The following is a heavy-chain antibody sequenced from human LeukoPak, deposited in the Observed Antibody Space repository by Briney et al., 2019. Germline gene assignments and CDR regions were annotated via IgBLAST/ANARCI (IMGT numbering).Heavy chain of an antibody. CDR1: GGSFSGYY. CDR2: INHSGST. CDR3: ARHLAIRFLDIRRFDP. V-gene: IGHV4-34*01. D-gene: IGHD3-3*01. Sequence: SETLSLTCAVYGGSFSGYYWSWIRQPPGKGLEWIGEINHSGSTNYNPSLKSRVTISVDTSKNQFSLKLSSVTAADTAVYYCARHLAIRFLDIRRFDPWGQGTLVTVSS. J-gene: IGHJ5*02.